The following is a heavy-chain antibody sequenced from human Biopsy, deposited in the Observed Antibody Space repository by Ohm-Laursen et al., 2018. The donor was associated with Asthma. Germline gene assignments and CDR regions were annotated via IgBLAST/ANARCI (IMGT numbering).Heavy chain of an antibody. CDR1: GFTFSSYS. Sequence: SLRLSCAASGFTFSSYSMNWVRQAPGKGLEWVSSISSSSSYIYYADSVKGRFTISRDNAKNSLYLQMNSLRAEDTAVYYCARVDTIFGVVIPIYYYYGVDVWGQGTTVTVSS. CDR3: ARVDTIFGVVIPIYYYYGVDV. V-gene: IGHV3-21*01. D-gene: IGHD3-3*01. J-gene: IGHJ6*02. CDR2: ISSSSSYI.